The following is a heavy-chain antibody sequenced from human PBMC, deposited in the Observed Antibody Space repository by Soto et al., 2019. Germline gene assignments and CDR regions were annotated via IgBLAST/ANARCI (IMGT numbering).Heavy chain of an antibody. Sequence: PSETLSLTCTVSGGSISSRDYYWGWIRQPPEKGLEWIGNIYYSGYTYYNPSLKSRVTISVDTSKNQFSLKLISVTAADTAVYYCARGARHMAGYYFDYWGQGTLVTVSS. CDR1: GGSISSRDYY. D-gene: IGHD3-10*01. CDR2: IYYSGYT. CDR3: ARGARHMAGYYFDY. V-gene: IGHV4-39*07. J-gene: IGHJ4*02.